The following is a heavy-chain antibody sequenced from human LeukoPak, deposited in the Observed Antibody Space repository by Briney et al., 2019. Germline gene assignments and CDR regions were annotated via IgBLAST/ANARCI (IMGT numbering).Heavy chain of an antibody. J-gene: IGHJ5*02. V-gene: IGHV3-15*07. Sequence: GGSLRLSCAASGFTFSNAWMHWVRQAPGKGLEWVGRIKSKTDGGTTDYAAPVKGRFTISRDDSKNTLFLQMNSLKTEDTAVYYCTTVGSITIFGVIIRWFDPWGQGTLVTVSS. CDR2: IKSKTDGGTT. D-gene: IGHD3-3*01. CDR1: GFTFSNAW. CDR3: TTVGSITIFGVIIRWFDP.